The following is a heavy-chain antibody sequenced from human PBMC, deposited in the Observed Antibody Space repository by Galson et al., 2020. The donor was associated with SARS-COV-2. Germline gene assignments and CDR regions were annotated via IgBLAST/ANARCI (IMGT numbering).Heavy chain of an antibody. CDR2: INHSGST. D-gene: IGHD6-13*01. Sequence: SETLTLTCAAYGGSFSGYYWSWIRQPPGKGLEWIGEINHSGSTNYNPSPKNRVTISLDTSKNQFSLKLSSVTAADTAVYYCARGQLAIDYWGQGTLVTVSS. CDR1: GGSFSGYY. J-gene: IGHJ4*02. CDR3: ARGQLAIDY. V-gene: IGHV4-34*01.